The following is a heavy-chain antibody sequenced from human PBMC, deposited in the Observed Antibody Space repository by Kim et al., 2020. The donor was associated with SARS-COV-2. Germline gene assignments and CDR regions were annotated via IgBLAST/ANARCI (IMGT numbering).Heavy chain of an antibody. J-gene: IGHJ5*02. Sequence: PSLKSRVTISVDTSKNPFSLRLTSVTAADTAVYYCARHGAVTSFVFDPWGQGTLVTVSS. CDR3: ARHGAVTSFVFDP. D-gene: IGHD2-2*01. V-gene: IGHV4-39*01.